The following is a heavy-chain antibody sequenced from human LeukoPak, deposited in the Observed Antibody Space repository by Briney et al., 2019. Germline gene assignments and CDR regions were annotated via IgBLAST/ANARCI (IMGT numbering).Heavy chain of an antibody. D-gene: IGHD3-10*01. CDR1: GGSISSYY. CDR2: IYYSGST. J-gene: IGHJ6*02. CDR3: ASLYGSGSYPPYYYYYGMDV. V-gene: IGHV4-59*01. Sequence: SETLSLTCTVSGGSISSYYWSWIRQPPGKGLEWIGYIYYSGSTNYNPSLKSRVTISVDTSKNQFSLKLSSVTAADTAVYYCASLYGSGSYPPYYYYYGMDVWGQGTTVTVSS.